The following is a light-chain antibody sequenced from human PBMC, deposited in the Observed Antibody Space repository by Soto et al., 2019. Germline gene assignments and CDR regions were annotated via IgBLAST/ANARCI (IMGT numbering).Light chain of an antibody. CDR1: QSLNRY. J-gene: IGKJ4*01. Sequence: EVVLGQSPATPCLSRGGRATRSCWASQSLNRYLVWYQQKPGQAPRLLMYDASTRATGIPARFSGSGSGTDFTLTISSLEPEDFAVYYCQQRSNWTLTFGGGTKVDIK. V-gene: IGKV3-11*01. CDR3: QQRSNWTLT. CDR2: DAS.